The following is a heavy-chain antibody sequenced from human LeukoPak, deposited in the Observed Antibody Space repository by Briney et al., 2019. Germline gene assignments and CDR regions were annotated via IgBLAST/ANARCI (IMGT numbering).Heavy chain of an antibody. Sequence: SVKVSCKASGGTFSSYAISWVRRAPGQGLEWMGGIIPIFGTANYAQKFQGRVTITADESTSTAYMELSSLRSDDTAVYYCARGTDDYIVATTSFEYWGQGTLVTVSS. V-gene: IGHV1-69*13. D-gene: IGHD5-12*01. CDR3: ARGTDDYIVATTSFEY. J-gene: IGHJ4*02. CDR1: GGTFSSYA. CDR2: IIPIFGTA.